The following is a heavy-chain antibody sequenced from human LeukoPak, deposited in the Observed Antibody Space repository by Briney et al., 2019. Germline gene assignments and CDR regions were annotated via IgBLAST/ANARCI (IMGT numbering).Heavy chain of an antibody. J-gene: IGHJ4*02. CDR2: INYSGRS. CDR3: ARLDCLSDECYNY. V-gene: IGHV4-59*08. CDR1: GISITSDF. D-gene: IGHD2-21*01. Sequence: SETLSLTCIVSGISITSDFWSWIRQSPGKGLEWIGYINYSGRSEYDPSLKSRVTISVDRSRKRVSLKMRSVTAADTAVYYCARLDCLSDECYNYWAVGALVTVSS.